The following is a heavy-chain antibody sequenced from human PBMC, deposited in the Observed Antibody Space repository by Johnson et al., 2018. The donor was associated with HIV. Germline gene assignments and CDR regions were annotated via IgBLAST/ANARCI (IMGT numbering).Heavy chain of an antibody. Sequence: VQLVESGGGLVQPGGSLRLSCAASGFTVSSNYMSWVRQAPGRGLEWLGRIKTKTEGGTTDYAAPVKDRFTTPRDNAKNSLFLQMNSLRAEDTAFYYCARHRGVYPTSPGGVGAFDFWGPGTMVTVSP. V-gene: IGHV3-15*05. CDR3: ARHRGVYPTSPGGVGAFDF. CDR1: GFTVSSNY. D-gene: IGHD1-26*01. CDR2: IKTKTEGGTT. J-gene: IGHJ3*01.